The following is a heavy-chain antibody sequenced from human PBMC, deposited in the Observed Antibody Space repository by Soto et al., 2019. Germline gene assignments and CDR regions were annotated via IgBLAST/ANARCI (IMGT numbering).Heavy chain of an antibody. CDR2: ISTYNGDT. V-gene: IGHV1-18*01. CDR3: AREGVAPQPYYGMDV. CDR1: GYTFTRSG. D-gene: IGHD2-2*01. J-gene: IGHJ6*02. Sequence: ASVKVSCKASGYTFTRSGISWVRQAPGQGLEWMGWISTYNGDTNYAQTFQGRVTMTTDTSTSTVHMEVRSLRSDDTAVYYCAREGVAPQPYYGMDVWGQGTTVTVSS.